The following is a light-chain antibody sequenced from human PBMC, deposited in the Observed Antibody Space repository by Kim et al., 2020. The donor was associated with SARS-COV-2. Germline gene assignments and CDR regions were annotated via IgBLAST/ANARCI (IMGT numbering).Light chain of an antibody. CDR3: LAWDSSTAG. J-gene: IGLJ2*01. CDR2: QDS. CDR1: KLGDKY. Sequence: SYELTQPPSVSVSPGQTASITCSGDKLGDKYACWYQQKPGQSPVLVIYQDSKRPSGIPERFSGSNSGNTATLTISGTQAMDEADYYCLAWDSSTAGFGGGTQLTVL. V-gene: IGLV3-1*01.